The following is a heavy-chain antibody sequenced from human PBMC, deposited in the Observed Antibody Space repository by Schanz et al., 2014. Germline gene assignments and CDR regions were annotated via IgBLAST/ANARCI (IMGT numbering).Heavy chain of an antibody. V-gene: IGHV4-59*08. D-gene: IGHD2-21*01. J-gene: IGHJ4*02. Sequence: QVRLQASGPGLAKPSETLSLTCSVSGGSMSGLYWHWIRQSTGKGLEWIGFVHSSGDTNYNPSLKRRVTMSVDTSRKQFPVKRASVTAADTAIYYCARRSPECGDNECSYHFDFWGQGTLVTVAS. CDR2: VHSSGDT. CDR1: GGSMSGLY. CDR3: ARRSPECGDNECSYHFDF.